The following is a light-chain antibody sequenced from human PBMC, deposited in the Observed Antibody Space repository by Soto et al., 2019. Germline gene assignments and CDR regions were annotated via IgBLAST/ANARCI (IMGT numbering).Light chain of an antibody. CDR3: QQYGGWPLT. V-gene: IGKV3-15*01. J-gene: IGKJ4*01. CDR2: ATS. Sequence: EIVVTQSPATLSVSPGERATLSCRASQSVGNNFAWYQQKPGQAPRLLIFATSTRATGVPARFSGSGSGTEFTLLISTLQSEDFSVYYCQQYGGWPLTFGGGAEVDIE. CDR1: QSVGNN.